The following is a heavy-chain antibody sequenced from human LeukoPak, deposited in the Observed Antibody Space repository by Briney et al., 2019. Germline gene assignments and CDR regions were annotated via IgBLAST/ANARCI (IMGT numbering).Heavy chain of an antibody. D-gene: IGHD2-2*01. J-gene: IGHJ6*03. CDR2: IYTSGDT. CDR3: ARESCNGASCFRAEGFYYFYMDV. CDR1: GASISRGSYY. V-gene: IGHV4-61*02. Sequence: SQTLSLTCSVSGASISRGSYYWSWIRQPAGKGPEWIGRIYTSGDTNYNPSLESRVTISVDTSQNQLSLRLTSVTVADTAIYYCARESCNGASCFRAEGFYYFYMDVWGKGTTVTVSS.